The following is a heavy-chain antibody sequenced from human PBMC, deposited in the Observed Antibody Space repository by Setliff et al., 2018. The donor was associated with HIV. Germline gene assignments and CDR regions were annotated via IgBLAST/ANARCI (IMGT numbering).Heavy chain of an antibody. CDR3: ARETQQSYNIVTGYNYYYGIDV. CDR2: ITDSGNT. D-gene: IGHD3-9*01. V-gene: IGHV4-59*01. Sequence: SETLSLTCNVSGASISSYYWTWIRQSPGNRLEWLGYITDSGNTNYNPSLRRRVTISADTSKNQVSLRLRSVTAADTAVYYCARETQQSYNIVTGYNYYYGIDVWGQGTTVTVSS. J-gene: IGHJ6*02. CDR1: GASISSYY.